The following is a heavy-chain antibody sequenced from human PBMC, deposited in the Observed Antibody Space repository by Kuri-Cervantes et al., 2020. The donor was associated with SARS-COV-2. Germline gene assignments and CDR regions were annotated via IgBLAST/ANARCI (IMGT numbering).Heavy chain of an antibody. CDR2: ISGSGGST. Sequence: GGSLRLSCTASGFIFSDYYMTWIRQAPGKGLEWVSAISGSGGSTYYADSVKGRFTISRDNSKNTLYLQMNSLRAKDTAVYYCAKDRGIVVVPAAQNWYFDLWGRGTLVTVSS. CDR3: AKDRGIVVVPAAQNWYFDL. D-gene: IGHD2-2*01. V-gene: IGHV3-23*01. J-gene: IGHJ2*01. CDR1: GFIFSDYY.